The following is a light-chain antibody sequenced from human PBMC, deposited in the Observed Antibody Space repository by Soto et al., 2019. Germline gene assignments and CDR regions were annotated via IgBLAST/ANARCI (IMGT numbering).Light chain of an antibody. CDR2: KAS. V-gene: IGKV1-5*03. CDR1: QSISSW. CDR3: QQYDYYPYT. Sequence: DIQMTQSPSTLSASVGDRVTITCRASQSISSWLAWYQQKPGEAPKILIYKASSLETGVPSRFSGSGSGTEFTLTISSLQPDDVATYYCQQYDYYPYTFGQGTKLEIK. J-gene: IGKJ2*01.